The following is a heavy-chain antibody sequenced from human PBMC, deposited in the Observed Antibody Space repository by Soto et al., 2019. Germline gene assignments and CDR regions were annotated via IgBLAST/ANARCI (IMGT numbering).Heavy chain of an antibody. CDR3: ALFEVVTYPEA. J-gene: IGHJ5*02. CDR1: GFTFSSYW. D-gene: IGHD3-3*01. Sequence: EVRLVESGGGLVQPGGSLRLSCAASGFTFSSYWMHWVRQAPGQGLVWVSRINSDGSSTNYADSVKGRFTISRDNAKNTLYLQMNSLRAEDTAVYYCALFEVVTYPEAWGQGTLVTVSS. CDR2: INSDGSST. V-gene: IGHV3-74*01.